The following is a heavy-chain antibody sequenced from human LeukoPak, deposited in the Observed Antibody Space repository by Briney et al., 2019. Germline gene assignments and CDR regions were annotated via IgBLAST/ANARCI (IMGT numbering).Heavy chain of an antibody. CDR3: ARESNGWYGRDV. D-gene: IGHD6-19*01. Sequence: PSETLSLTCTVSGGSISGYYWSWIRQPPGKGLEWIGYMYYSGSTNYNPSLKSRVTISVDTSKNQFSLNLTSVTAADTAVYYCARESNGWYGRDVWGQGTTVSVSS. CDR1: GGSISGYY. V-gene: IGHV4-59*01. J-gene: IGHJ6*02. CDR2: MYYSGST.